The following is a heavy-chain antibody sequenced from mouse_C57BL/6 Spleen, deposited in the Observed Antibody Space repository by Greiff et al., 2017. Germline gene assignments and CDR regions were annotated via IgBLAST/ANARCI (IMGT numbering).Heavy chain of an antibody. CDR3: ARGYGGY. CDR2: INPNNGGT. CDR1: GYTFTDYY. V-gene: IGHV1-26*01. Sequence: VQLQQSGPELVKPGASVKISCKASGYTFTDYYMNWVKQSHGKSLEWIGDINPNNGGTSYNQKFKGKATLTVDKSSSTAYMELRSLTSEDSAVYYCARGYGGYWGQGTTLTVSS. D-gene: IGHD2-14*01. J-gene: IGHJ2*01.